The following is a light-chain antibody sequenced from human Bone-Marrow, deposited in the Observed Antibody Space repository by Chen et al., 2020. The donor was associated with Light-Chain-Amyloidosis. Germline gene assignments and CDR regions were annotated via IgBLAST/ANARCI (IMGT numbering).Light chain of an antibody. CDR1: NIGSTS. CDR3: QVWERSSDRPV. CDR2: EAG. Sequence: SYVLTQPSSVSVAPGQTATIACGGNNIGSTSVHWYLQMPGQAPLLVVYEAGDRPSGIPELLSCANSGNTATLTISRVEAGDEADCYCQVWERSSDRPVFGGGTKLTVL. J-gene: IGLJ3*02. V-gene: IGLV3-21*02.